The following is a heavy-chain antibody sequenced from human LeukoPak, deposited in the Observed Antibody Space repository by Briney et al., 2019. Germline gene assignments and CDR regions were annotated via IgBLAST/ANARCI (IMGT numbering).Heavy chain of an antibody. Sequence: GGSLRLSCAASGFTFSSYAMHWVRQAPGKGLEWVAVISYDGSNKYYADSVKGRFTISRDNSKNTLYLQMNSLRAEDTAVYYCAREGGVCWFDPWGQGTLVTVSS. CDR1: GFTFSSYA. CDR3: AREGGVCWFDP. J-gene: IGHJ5*02. CDR2: ISYDGSNK. V-gene: IGHV3-30-3*01. D-gene: IGHD2-8*02.